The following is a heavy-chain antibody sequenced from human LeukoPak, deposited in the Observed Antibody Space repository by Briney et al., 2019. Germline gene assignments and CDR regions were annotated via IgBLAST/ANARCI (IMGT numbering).Heavy chain of an antibody. Sequence: ASVKVSCKASGGTFSSYAISWVRQAPGQGLEWMGGIIPIFGTANYAQKFQGRVTITADESTSTAYMELSSLRSEDTAVYYCARDLPGLHYYDSSGYYDQGYYYYMDVWGKGTTVTIS. J-gene: IGHJ6*03. CDR1: GGTFSSYA. D-gene: IGHD3-22*01. V-gene: IGHV1-69*13. CDR3: ARDLPGLHYYDSSGYYDQGYYYYMDV. CDR2: IIPIFGTA.